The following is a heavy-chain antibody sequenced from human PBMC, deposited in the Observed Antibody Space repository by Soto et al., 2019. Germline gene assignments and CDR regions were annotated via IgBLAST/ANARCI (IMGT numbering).Heavy chain of an antibody. J-gene: IGHJ4*02. Sequence: PGGSLRLSCAASGFTFSSYGMHWVRQAPGKGLEWVAVISYDGSNKYYADSVKGRFTISRDNSKNTLYLQMNSLRAEDTAVYYCEKGILARRFDYWGQGTMVTVYS. V-gene: IGHV3-30*18. D-gene: IGHD3-3*01. CDR1: GFTFSSYG. CDR2: ISYDGSNK. CDR3: EKGILARRFDY.